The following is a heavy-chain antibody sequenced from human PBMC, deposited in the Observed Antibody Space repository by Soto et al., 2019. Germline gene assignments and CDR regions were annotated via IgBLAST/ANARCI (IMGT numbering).Heavy chain of an antibody. Sequence: QVQLVQSGAEVKKPGASVRVSCKASGYTFTSYDIYWVRQATGQGLEWMGWMNPLSGNAVYTQKFQDIVTMTRDTSINTAYMEMSGLRSEDTAVYYCTRGQGTHWGQGSLVTVSS. CDR1: GYTFTSYD. J-gene: IGHJ4*02. V-gene: IGHV1-8*01. CDR3: TRGQGTH. CDR2: MNPLSGNA. D-gene: IGHD1-7*01.